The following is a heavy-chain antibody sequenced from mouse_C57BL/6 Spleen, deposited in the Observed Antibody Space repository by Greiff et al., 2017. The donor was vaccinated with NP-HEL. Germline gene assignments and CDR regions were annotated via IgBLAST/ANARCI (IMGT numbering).Heavy chain of an antibody. Sequence: QVQLQQPGAELVKPGASVKLSCKASGYTFTSYWMHWVKQRPGQGLEWIGMIHPNSGSTNYNEKFKSKATLTVDKSSSTAYMQLSSLTSEDSAVYYCARDYHGYYFDYWGQGTTLTVSS. V-gene: IGHV1-64*01. D-gene: IGHD1-1*01. CDR3: ARDYHGYYFDY. J-gene: IGHJ2*01. CDR1: GYTFTSYW. CDR2: IHPNSGST.